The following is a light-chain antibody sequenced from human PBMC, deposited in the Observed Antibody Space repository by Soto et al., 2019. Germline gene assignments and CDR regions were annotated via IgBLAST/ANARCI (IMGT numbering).Light chain of an antibody. CDR2: RGS. CDR3: HHYNDYSRV. J-gene: IGKJ1*01. CDR1: QSVDTW. V-gene: IGKV1-5*03. Sequence: DIQMTQSPSTLSASIGDTVTITCRTSQSVDTWLAWYQHKAGEAPKLLIYRGSSLAAGVRTRFSGSGPGPAFTLTIPNLQPDEFATYYFHHYNDYSRVFGQGTHVDIK.